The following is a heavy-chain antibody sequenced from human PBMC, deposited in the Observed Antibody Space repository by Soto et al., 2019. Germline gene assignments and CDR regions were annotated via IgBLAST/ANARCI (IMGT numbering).Heavy chain of an antibody. CDR3: ARSTSPAHFDY. V-gene: IGHV3-21*01. CDR1: GFTFSGYT. J-gene: IGHJ4*02. Sequence: EVQLVESGGGLVKPEGFLTLSCAASGFTFSGYTMNWVRQAPGKGLEWVSSISSSSSYIYYADSVKGRFTMSRDNAKNSLYLQMSSLRDEDTAVYYCARSTSPAHFDYWDQGTLVTVSS. D-gene: IGHD2-2*01. CDR2: ISSSSSYI.